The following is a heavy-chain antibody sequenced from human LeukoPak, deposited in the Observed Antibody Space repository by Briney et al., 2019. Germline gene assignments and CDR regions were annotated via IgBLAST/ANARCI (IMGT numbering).Heavy chain of an antibody. V-gene: IGHV3-53*01. Sequence: PGGSLRLSCAASGFSVSASYMSWVRQAPGKGLESVSVISNEGATYYADSVKGRFSISRDNSKNTVSLQMNSLRAEDTAVYYCARRAGAYSHPYDYWGQGTLVTVSS. D-gene: IGHD4/OR15-4a*01. CDR2: ISNEGAT. J-gene: IGHJ4*02. CDR3: ARRAGAYSHPYDY. CDR1: GFSVSASY.